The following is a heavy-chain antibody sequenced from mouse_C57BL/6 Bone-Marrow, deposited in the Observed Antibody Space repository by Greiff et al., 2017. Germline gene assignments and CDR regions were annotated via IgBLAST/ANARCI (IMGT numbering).Heavy chain of an antibody. CDR3: AREEAYYDEDWFAY. J-gene: IGHJ3*01. Sequence: VTLVESGPGLVQPSQSLSITCTVSGFSLTRYGVHWVRQSPGKGLEWLGVIWSGGRTDYNAAFISKLSLINDNSTSQFFFNMKSLQADDTAIYYCAREEAYYDEDWFAYWGQGTLVTVSA. CDR1: GFSLTRYG. D-gene: IGHD2-4*01. CDR2: IWSGGRT. V-gene: IGHV2-2*01.